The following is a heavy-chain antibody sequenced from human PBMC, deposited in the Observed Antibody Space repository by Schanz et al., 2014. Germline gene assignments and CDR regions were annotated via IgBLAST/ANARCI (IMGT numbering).Heavy chain of an antibody. CDR3: ATGAVDAATGGDF. Sequence: QVQLVQSGAEVKKPGASVKVSRKASGYTFTSDSMHWVRQAPGQGLEWMGMINPSGGSTTYAQKFQGSVTMTRNTTTRADFKKLSSRRSEDAAVYYCATGAVDAATGGDFWGQGTLVTVSS. CDR1: GYTFTSDS. J-gene: IGHJ4*02. V-gene: IGHV1-46*03. CDR2: INPSGGST. D-gene: IGHD6-13*01.